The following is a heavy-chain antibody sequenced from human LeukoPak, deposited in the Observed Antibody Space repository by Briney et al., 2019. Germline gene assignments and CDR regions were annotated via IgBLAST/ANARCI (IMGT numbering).Heavy chain of an antibody. V-gene: IGHV3-13*01. Sequence: PGGSLRLSCAASGFTFSDYDMHWDRQPTGKGLEWVAAIGTAGDTYYTGSVKGRFTFSRENAKNSLYLQMNSLRAGDTAVYYCARVAKERVGGVYYFDYWGQGTLVTVSS. CDR3: ARVAKERVGGVYYFDY. D-gene: IGHD3-3*01. J-gene: IGHJ4*02. CDR1: GFTFSDYD. CDR2: IGTAGDT.